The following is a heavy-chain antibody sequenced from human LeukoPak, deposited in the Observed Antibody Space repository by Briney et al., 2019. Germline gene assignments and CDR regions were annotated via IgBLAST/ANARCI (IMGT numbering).Heavy chain of an antibody. J-gene: IGHJ6*02. Sequence: PGRSLRLSCAASGFTFSSYGMHWVRQAPGKGLEWVAVIWCDGSNKYYADSVKGRFTISRDNSKNTLYLQMNSLRAEDTAVYYCARSPRDPDYGDYYYYGMDVWGQGTTVTVSS. V-gene: IGHV3-33*01. D-gene: IGHD4-17*01. CDR2: IWCDGSNK. CDR1: GFTFSSYG. CDR3: ARSPRDPDYGDYYYYGMDV.